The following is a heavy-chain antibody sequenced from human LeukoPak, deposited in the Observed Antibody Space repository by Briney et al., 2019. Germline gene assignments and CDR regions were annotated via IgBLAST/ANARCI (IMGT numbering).Heavy chain of an antibody. CDR3: AVGFFGGDAF. J-gene: IGHJ4*02. D-gene: IGHD2-21*02. CDR1: GYSFTRYW. V-gene: IGHV5-10-1*01. Sequence: GESLKISFKGSGYSFTRYWISRVRQIPGKGLEWMGAIDPAYSYATYSPSFQGHVTISAEKSINTAYIHWNSLKTSDSAIFYCAVGFFGGDAFWGQGALISVSS. CDR2: IDPAYSYA.